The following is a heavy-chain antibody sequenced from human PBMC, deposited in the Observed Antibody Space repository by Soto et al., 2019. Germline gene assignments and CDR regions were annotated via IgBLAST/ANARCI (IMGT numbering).Heavy chain of an antibody. CDR1: GFICSSYD. V-gene: IGHV3-23*01. D-gene: IGHD2-8*02. J-gene: IGHJ3*02. Sequence: GGSLRLSCAASGFICSSYDMSWVRQAPGKGLEWVSTILVDGRTFYVDSVKGRFTISRDSSQNTVYLQMNSLTARDTALYYCAKATATGGGAFDICGQGTMVTVSS. CDR3: AKATATGGGAFDI. CDR2: ILVDGRT.